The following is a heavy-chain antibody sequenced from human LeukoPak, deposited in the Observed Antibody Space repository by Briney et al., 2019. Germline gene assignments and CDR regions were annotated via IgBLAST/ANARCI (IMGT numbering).Heavy chain of an antibody. Sequence: SETLSLTCTVSGGSISSGGYYWSWIRQHPGKGLEWIGYIYYSGSTYYNPSLKSRVTISVDTSKNQFSLKLSSVTAADTAVYYCASVGYCSGGSCYEHWYFDLWGRGTLVTVSS. CDR2: IYYSGST. CDR1: GGSISSGGYY. J-gene: IGHJ2*01. CDR3: ASVGYCSGGSCYEHWYFDL. D-gene: IGHD2-15*01. V-gene: IGHV4-31*03.